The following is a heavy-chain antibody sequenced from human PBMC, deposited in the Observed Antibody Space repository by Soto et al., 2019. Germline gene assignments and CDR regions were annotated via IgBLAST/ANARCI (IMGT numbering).Heavy chain of an antibody. CDR2: INAGNGNT. V-gene: IGHV1-3*01. D-gene: IGHD6-19*01. Sequence: QVQLVQSGAEVKKPGASVKVSCKASGYTFTSYAIHWVRQAPGQRLEWMGWINAGNGNTKYSQKFPDRVXIXRDTSASTAYMELSSLRSEDTAVYYCARDLGGWPDSWGQGTLVTVSS. CDR1: GYTFTSYA. CDR3: ARDLGGWPDS. J-gene: IGHJ4*02.